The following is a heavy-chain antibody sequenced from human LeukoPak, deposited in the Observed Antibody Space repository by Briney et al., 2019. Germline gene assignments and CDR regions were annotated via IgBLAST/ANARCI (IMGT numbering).Heavy chain of an antibody. CDR3: AKDAPIAVAGFSTFDY. V-gene: IGHV3-23*01. D-gene: IGHD6-19*01. CDR2: ISGSGGST. Sequence: PGGSLRLSCAASGFTFSSYAMSWVRQAPGKGLEWVSAISGSGGSTYYADSVKGRFTISRDNSKNTLYLQMNSLRAEDTAVDYCAKDAPIAVAGFSTFDYWGQGTLVTVSS. J-gene: IGHJ4*02. CDR1: GFTFSSYA.